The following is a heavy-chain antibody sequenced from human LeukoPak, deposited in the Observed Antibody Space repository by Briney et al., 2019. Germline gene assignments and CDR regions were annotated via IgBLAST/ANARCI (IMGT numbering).Heavy chain of an antibody. Sequence: GGSLRLSCAASGFTFSSHLMHWVRQAQGTGLVWVSSVKSDGTATNYADSVKGRFTISRDNAKNTPYLQMNSLTVEDTAVYYCVRKFATGGWGQGSLVTVCS. V-gene: IGHV3-74*01. J-gene: IGHJ4*02. D-gene: IGHD1-14*01. CDR2: VKSDGTAT. CDR3: VRKFATGG. CDR1: GFTFSSHL.